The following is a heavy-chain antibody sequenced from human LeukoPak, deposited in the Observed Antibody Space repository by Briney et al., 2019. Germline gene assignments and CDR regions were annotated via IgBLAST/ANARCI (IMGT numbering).Heavy chain of an antibody. Sequence: SETLSLTCTVSGGSISSYYWGWIRQPPGKGLEWIGSIYYSGSTYYNPSLKSRVTISVDTSKNQFSLKLSSVTAADTAVYYCARMVPAAMRDWFDPWGQGTLVTVSS. J-gene: IGHJ5*02. CDR1: GGSISSYY. CDR2: IYYSGST. V-gene: IGHV4-39*07. CDR3: ARMVPAAMRDWFDP. D-gene: IGHD2-2*01.